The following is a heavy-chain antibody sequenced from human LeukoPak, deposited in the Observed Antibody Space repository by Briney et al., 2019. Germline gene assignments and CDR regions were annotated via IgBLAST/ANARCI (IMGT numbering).Heavy chain of an antibody. V-gene: IGHV4-4*07. D-gene: IGHD3-16*01. Sequence: SETLSLTCTVSGGSLSNHYWNWIRHPAGTGLEYIGRIYHTGSTNYNPSLRSRVTLSVDTSNNQFSLNLTSVTAADTAVYYCARGPLGGESFDIWGQGTMVTVSS. J-gene: IGHJ3*02. CDR3: ARGPLGGESFDI. CDR1: GGSLSNHY. CDR2: IYHTGST.